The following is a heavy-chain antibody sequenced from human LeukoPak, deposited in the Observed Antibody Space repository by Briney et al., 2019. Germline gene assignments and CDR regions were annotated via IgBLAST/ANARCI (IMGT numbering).Heavy chain of an antibody. V-gene: IGHV3-30-3*01. CDR1: GFTFSTFA. D-gene: IGHD3-10*01. J-gene: IGHJ4*02. Sequence: PGGSLRLSCAASGFTFSTFAIHWVRQVPGKGLEWVAVISSDGSNTYHADSVKGRFTISRDNSKNTLYLQMNSLRAEDTAVFYCVRDSGITMVRGVLNYWGQGILVTVSS. CDR2: ISSDGSNT. CDR3: VRDSGITMVRGVLNY.